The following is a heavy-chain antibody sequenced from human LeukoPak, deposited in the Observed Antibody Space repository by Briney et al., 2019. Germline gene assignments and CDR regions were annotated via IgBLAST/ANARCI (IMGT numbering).Heavy chain of an antibody. CDR3: ATTSTIFGVYYGMDV. CDR1: GFTFSSYW. J-gene: IGHJ6*02. V-gene: IGHV3-74*01. CDR2: INSDGSST. D-gene: IGHD3-3*01. Sequence: GGSLRPSCAASGFTFSSYWMHWVRQALGKGLVWVSRINSDGSSTSYADSVKGRFTISRDNAKNTLYLQMNSLRAEDTAVYYCATTSTIFGVYYGMDVWGQGTTVTVSS.